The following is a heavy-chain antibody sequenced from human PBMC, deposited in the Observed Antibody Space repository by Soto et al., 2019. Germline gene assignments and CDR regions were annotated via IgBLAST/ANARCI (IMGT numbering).Heavy chain of an antibody. CDR3: ARVCRSGDDRSYFDY. CDR2: IYYSGST. CDR1: GDSISSSSYY. D-gene: IGHD3-3*01. Sequence: QLQLQESGPGLVKPSETLSLTCTVSGDSISSSSYYWGWIRQPPGKGLEWIGSIYYSGSTYYNPSLKSRVTISVDTSKNQFSLKLSSVTAADTAVYYCARVCRSGDDRSYFDYWGQGTLVTVSS. J-gene: IGHJ4*02. V-gene: IGHV4-39*01.